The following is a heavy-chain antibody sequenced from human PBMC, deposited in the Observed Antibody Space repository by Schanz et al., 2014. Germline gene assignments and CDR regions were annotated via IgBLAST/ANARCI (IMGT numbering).Heavy chain of an antibody. D-gene: IGHD3-22*01. V-gene: IGHV4-34*01. J-gene: IGHJ5*02. CDR3: ARRAQSSAVGSWLHP. Sequence: KPSETLSLTCGVYNVSFGNYYYNWLRQPPGKGLEWIGEINHSGSTNYNPSLKSRGTLIGEAAKNQFSKMWRYWTAADKAGYNCARRAQSSAVGSWLHPWGQGS. CDR1: NVSFGNYY. CDR2: INHSGST.